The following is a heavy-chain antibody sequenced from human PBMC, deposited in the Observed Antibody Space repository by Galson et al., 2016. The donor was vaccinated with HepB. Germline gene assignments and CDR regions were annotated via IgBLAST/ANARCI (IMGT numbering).Heavy chain of an antibody. CDR1: GFSFRNYA. D-gene: IGHD1-1*01. Sequence: SLRLSCAASGFSFRNYAMHWVCQAPGKGLEWVAVIWYDGVNTYYADSVKGRFTISRDNSKNTLYLQMNSLRAEDTAVYYCARQAFTNWNPFDYWGQGTLVTVSS. CDR3: ARQAFTNWNPFDY. J-gene: IGHJ4*02. CDR2: IWYDGVNT. V-gene: IGHV3-33*08.